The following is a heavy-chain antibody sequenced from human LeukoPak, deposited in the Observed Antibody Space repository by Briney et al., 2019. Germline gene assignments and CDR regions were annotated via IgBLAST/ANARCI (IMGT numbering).Heavy chain of an antibody. V-gene: IGHV4-31*03. Sequence: SQTLSLTCTVSGGSISSGSNYWGWIRQQPGKGLEWIGYIHNTGRTDYNPSLKSRVIISVDTSKNRFSPRLSSVTAADTALYYCARKNDYGDSYYMDVWGKGTTVTVSS. CDR2: IHNTGRT. CDR1: GGSISSGSNY. D-gene: IGHD4-17*01. CDR3: ARKNDYGDSYYMDV. J-gene: IGHJ6*03.